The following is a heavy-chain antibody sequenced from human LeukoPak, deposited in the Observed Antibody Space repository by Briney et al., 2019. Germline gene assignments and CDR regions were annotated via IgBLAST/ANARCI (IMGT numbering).Heavy chain of an antibody. CDR1: GFTVSSNY. D-gene: IGHD4-17*01. CDR3: AKDLYGDYDFDC. V-gene: IGHV3-53*01. CDR2: IYSGGST. J-gene: IGHJ4*02. Sequence: GGSLRLSCAASGFTVSSNYMSWVRQAPGKGLEWVSVIYSGGSTYYADSVKGRFTISRDNSKNTLYLQMNSLRAEDTAVYYCAKDLYGDYDFDCWGQGTLVTVSS.